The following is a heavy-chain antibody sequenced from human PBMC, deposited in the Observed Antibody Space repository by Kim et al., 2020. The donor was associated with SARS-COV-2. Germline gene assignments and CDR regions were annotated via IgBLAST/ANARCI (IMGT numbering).Heavy chain of an antibody. V-gene: IGHV3-33*01. D-gene: IGHD2-21*02. Sequence: GGSLRLSCAASGFNFSTNAMHWVRQAPGKGLEWVAVIWYDGSKKYYVDSVKGRFTISRDNSKNALYLQMNSLRGEDKAVYYCAREGGYCGGDCDNAFDIWGQETIVTLSS. CDR3: AREGGYCGGDCDNAFDI. CDR1: GFNFSTNA. CDR2: IWYDGSKK. J-gene: IGHJ3*02.